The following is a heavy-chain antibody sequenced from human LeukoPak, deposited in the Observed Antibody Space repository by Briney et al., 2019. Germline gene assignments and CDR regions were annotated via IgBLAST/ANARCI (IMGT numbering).Heavy chain of an antibody. CDR3: ASATHPTDEYYYDISGYYYNYYFDY. Sequence: SETLSLTCTVSGGSISSSSYYWGWIRQPPGQGLEWSGSIYYSGSYYYNPALKSRVTISVATSKNQFSLKLSSVTAADTAVYYCASATHPTDEYYYDISGYYYNYYFDYWGQGTLVTVSS. CDR1: GGSISSSSYY. CDR2: IYYSGSY. J-gene: IGHJ4*02. V-gene: IGHV4-39*01. D-gene: IGHD3-22*01.